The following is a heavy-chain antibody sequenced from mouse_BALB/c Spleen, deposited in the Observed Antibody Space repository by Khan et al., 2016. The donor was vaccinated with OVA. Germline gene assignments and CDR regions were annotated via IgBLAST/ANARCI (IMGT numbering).Heavy chain of an antibody. CDR2: ISSAGNT. J-gene: IGHJ2*01. CDR1: GFTFSNYD. D-gene: IGHD1-1*01. CDR3: ARGPYYGSSPCYFDY. Sequence: EVELVESGGGLVKPGGSLKLSCAASGFTFSNYDMSWVRQTPEKRLEWVASISSAGNTYYPDSVKGRFTISRDNARKILYLHMSSLRSEDTAMYYCARGPYYGSSPCYFDYWGQGTTLTVAS. V-gene: IGHV5-6-5*01.